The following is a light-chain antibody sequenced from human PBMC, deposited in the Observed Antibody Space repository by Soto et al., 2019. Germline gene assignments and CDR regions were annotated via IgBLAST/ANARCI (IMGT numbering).Light chain of an antibody. CDR2: GNS. Sequence: QSVLTKPPSVSGAPGQRVTISCTGSSSNIGAGYNVHWYQQLPGTAPKLLIFGNSNRPSGVPDRFSGSKSGTSVSLAITGLQAEDEADYYCQSYDSSLSGVVFGGGTKLTVL. CDR1: SSNIGAGYN. V-gene: IGLV1-40*01. CDR3: QSYDSSLSGVV. J-gene: IGLJ2*01.